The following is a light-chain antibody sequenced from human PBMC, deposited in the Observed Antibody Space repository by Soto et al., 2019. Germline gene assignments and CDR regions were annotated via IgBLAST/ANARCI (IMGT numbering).Light chain of an antibody. CDR1: QSVSSN. Sequence: TVLTQSPATVALSPVERVTLSCSSSQSVSSNLAWYQQKPGQAPRLLIHGASSRATGIPDRFSGSGSGTDFTLTISRLEPEDFAVYYCQQYGSSPPLTFGGGPKVDIK. CDR3: QQYGSSPPLT. V-gene: IGKV3-20*01. CDR2: GAS. J-gene: IGKJ4*01.